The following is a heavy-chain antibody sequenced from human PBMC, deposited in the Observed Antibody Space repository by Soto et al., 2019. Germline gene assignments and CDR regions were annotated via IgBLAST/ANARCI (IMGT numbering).Heavy chain of an antibody. CDR3: ARDRRWGYCSSTSCYTRLAAAGTGYYDMDV. CDR2: INHSGST. CDR1: GGSFSGYY. Sequence: PSETLSLTCAVYGGSFSGYYWSWIRQPPGKGLEWIGEINHSGSTNYNPSLKSRVTISVDTSKNQFSLKLSSVTAADTAVYYCARDRRWGYCSSTSCYTRLAAAGTGYYDMDVWGQGTTVTVSS. V-gene: IGHV4-34*01. D-gene: IGHD2-2*02. J-gene: IGHJ6*02.